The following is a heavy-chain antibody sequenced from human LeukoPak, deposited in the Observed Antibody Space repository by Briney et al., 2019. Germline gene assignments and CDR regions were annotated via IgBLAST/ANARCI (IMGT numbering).Heavy chain of an antibody. CDR2: ISYDGSNK. D-gene: IGHD3-22*01. CDR3: AKGNHYYDSSGYSPGYYYYMDV. CDR1: EFTFSSYA. V-gene: IGHV3-30-3*01. Sequence: GGSLRLSCAASEFTFSSYAMHWVRQAPGKGLEWVAVISYDGSNKYYADSVKGRFTISRDNSKNTLYLQMNSLRAEDTAVYYCAKGNHYYDSSGYSPGYYYYMDVWGKGTTVTVSS. J-gene: IGHJ6*03.